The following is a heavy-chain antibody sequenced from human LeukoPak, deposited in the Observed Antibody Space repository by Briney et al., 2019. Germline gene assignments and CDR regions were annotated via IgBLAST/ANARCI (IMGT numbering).Heavy chain of an antibody. CDR1: GFTFSSYW. J-gene: IGHJ3*02. CDR3: ARDPYDRGDRYFGAFGI. CDR2: IKTDGSVK. D-gene: IGHD3-22*01. Sequence: GGSLRLSCTASGFTFSSYWMTWVRQTPGKGLEWVANIKTDGSVKEYVASVKGRFTVSRDNAKNSLYLQMNSLRVGDTAVYYCARDPYDRGDRYFGAFGIWGQGTLVNVSS. V-gene: IGHV3-7*01.